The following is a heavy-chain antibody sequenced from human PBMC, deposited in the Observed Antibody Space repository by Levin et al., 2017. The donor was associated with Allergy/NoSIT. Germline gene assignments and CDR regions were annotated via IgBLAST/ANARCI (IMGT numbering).Heavy chain of an antibody. Sequence: ASVKVSCKTSGYTFSSYGINWVRQAPGQGLEWMGWISGYSGDTKYTQSLQGRVTMTTDTSTRTAYMELRSLRSDDTAVYYCEGEEGYDRNGFYVGYSDYWGQGTLVTVSS. D-gene: IGHD3-22*01. CDR3: EGEEGYDRNGFYVGYSDY. CDR2: ISGYSGDT. J-gene: IGHJ4*02. V-gene: IGHV1-18*01. CDR1: GYTFSSYG.